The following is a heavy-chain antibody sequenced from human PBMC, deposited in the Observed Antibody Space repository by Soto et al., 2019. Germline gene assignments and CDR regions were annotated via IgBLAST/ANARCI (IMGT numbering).Heavy chain of an antibody. D-gene: IGHD5-12*01. CDR2: ITAYNGNR. Sequence: QVLLEQSGSEVKNPGASVKVSCKTSGYTFLSYGVSWVRQAPGQGLEWMGRITAYNGNRDYPQKFQGRVTMTTDTSTSTAYMELRSLRSDDTAVYYCARDTSDILVASSAFAYWGPGTQVTVSS. J-gene: IGHJ4*02. CDR1: GYTFLSYG. CDR3: ARDTSDILVASSAFAY. V-gene: IGHV1-18*01.